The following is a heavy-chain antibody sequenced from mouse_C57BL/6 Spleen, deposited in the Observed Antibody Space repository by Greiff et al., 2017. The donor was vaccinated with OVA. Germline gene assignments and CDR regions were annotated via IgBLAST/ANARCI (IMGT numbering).Heavy chain of an antibody. Sequence: QVQLQQPGAELVKPGASVQMSCTASGSTFTSSWITWVKQRPGQGLEWIGDIYPGSGSTNYNEKFKSKATLTVDTSSSTAYMQLSSLTSEDSAVYYGARSNCDYWGQGTTLTVSS. CDR2: IYPGSGST. J-gene: IGHJ2*01. CDR1: GSTFTSSW. CDR3: ARSNCDY. V-gene: IGHV1-55*01.